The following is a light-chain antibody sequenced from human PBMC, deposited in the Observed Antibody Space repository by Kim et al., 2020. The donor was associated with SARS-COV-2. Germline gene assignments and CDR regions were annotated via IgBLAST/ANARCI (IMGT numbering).Light chain of an antibody. V-gene: IGLV1-40*01. Sequence: VTISGTGSSSNSGAGYDVHWYQQLPGTAPKLLIYGTSNRPSGVPDRFSGSKSGTSASLAITGLQAEDEADYYCQSYDSSLSGWVFGGGTQLTVL. CDR2: GTS. CDR3: QSYDSSLSGWV. J-gene: IGLJ3*02. CDR1: SSNSGAGYD.